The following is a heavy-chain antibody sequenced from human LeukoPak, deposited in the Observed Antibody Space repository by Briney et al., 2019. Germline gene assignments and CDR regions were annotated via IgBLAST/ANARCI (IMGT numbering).Heavy chain of an antibody. V-gene: IGHV3-23*01. CDR2: INHNGDST. CDR1: GFTFSSYA. CDR3: AKAADTNYFRYGDY. Sequence: GGSLRLSCAASGFTFSSYAMSWVRQAPGKGLEWVSTINHNGDSTYYADSVKGRFTSSRDNSKNTVYLQMNNLRADDTALYYCAKAADTNYFRYGDYWGQGTLVTVSS. J-gene: IGHJ4*02. D-gene: IGHD1-7*01.